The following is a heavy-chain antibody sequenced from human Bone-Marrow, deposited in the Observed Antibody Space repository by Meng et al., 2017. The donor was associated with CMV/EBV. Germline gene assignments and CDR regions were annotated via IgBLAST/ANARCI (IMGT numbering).Heavy chain of an antibody. CDR1: GVTIRRHW. CDR2: IKSAGSYR. D-gene: IGHD2-8*01. V-gene: IGHV3-74*01. Sequence: GGSLRLSCAASGVTIRRHWMHWVRQVPGKGLACVSRIKSAGSYRDYAEFVQGRFTISRDNAKDTVYLQMNNLRDDDTAIYYCVRDEEKHGLDSWGQGILVTV. CDR3: VRDEEKHGLDS. J-gene: IGHJ4*02.